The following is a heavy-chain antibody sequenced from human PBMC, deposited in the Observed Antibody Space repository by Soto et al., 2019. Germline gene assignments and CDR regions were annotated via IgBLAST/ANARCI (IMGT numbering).Heavy chain of an antibody. CDR2: ISYDGSNR. CDR1: GFTFDSYA. D-gene: IGHD3-9*01. CDR3: ARDPKLGVFGRESPPFDY. V-gene: IGHV3-30-3*01. J-gene: IGHJ4*02. Sequence: QVQLVESGGGVVQPGRSLRLSCAASGFTFDSYALHWVRQAPDKGLEWVALISYDGSNRYYADSVKGRFTISRDNSKNTLYLQMNRLRPEDTAVYYCARDPKLGVFGRESPPFDYSGQGTLVTVSS.